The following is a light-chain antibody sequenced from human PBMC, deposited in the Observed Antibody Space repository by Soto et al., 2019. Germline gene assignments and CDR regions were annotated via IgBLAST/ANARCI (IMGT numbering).Light chain of an antibody. J-gene: IGLJ2*01. CDR1: SSDVGGYNY. Sequence: QSALTQPRSVSGSPGQSVTISCTGTSSDVGGYNYVSWYQQHPGKAPKLMIYDVSKRPSGVPDRFSGSKSGNTASLTISGLQAEDGVDYYCCYYAGGYTGVFGGGTKVTV. CDR2: DVS. V-gene: IGLV2-11*01. CDR3: CYYAGGYTGV.